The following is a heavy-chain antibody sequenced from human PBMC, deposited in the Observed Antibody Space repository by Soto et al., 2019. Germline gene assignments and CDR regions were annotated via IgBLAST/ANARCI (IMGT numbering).Heavy chain of an antibody. J-gene: IGHJ6*02. V-gene: IGHV3-23*01. CDR1: GFTFSSYA. D-gene: IGHD3-10*01. CDR2: ISGSGGST. Sequence: GGSLRLSCAASGFTFSSYAMSWVRQAPGKGLEWVSAISGSGGSTYYADSVKGRFTISRDNSKNTPYLQMNSLRAEDTAVYYCAKSKVGSPLDYYGMDVWGQGTTVTVSS. CDR3: AKSKVGSPLDYYGMDV.